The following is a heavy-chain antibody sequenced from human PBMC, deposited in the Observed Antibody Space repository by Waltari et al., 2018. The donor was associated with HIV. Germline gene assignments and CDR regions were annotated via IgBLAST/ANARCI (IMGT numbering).Heavy chain of an antibody. D-gene: IGHD5-18*01. CDR1: GYTFTGYY. CDR3: ARGIQLWYKGFDY. J-gene: IGHJ4*02. V-gene: IGHV1-2*02. CDR2: INPNSGGT. Sequence: QVQLVQSGAEVKKPGASVKVSCKASGYTFTGYYMHWVRQAPGQGLEWKGWINPNSGGTNDAQKFQGRVTMTRDTSISTAYMELSRLRSDDTAVYYCARGIQLWYKGFDYWGQGTLVTVSS.